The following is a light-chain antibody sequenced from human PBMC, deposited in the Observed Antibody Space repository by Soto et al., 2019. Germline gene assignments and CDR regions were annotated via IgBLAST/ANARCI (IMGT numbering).Light chain of an antibody. CDR1: RNLLHSNGYYY. CDR2: LGS. J-gene: IGKJ4*01. V-gene: IGKV2-28*01. Sequence: EIVLTQSPLSLPVTPGEPASISCRSSRNLLHSNGYYYLDWYLQKPGESPQLLIYLGSNRASGGPDRFSGSGSGTDFTLTISRVEAEDVGVYFCAQGLATPFTFGGGTKVDIK. CDR3: AQGLATPFT.